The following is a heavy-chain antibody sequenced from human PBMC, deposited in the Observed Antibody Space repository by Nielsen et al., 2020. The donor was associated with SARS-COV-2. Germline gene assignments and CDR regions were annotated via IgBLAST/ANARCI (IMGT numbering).Heavy chain of an antibody. D-gene: IGHD1-20*01. Sequence: GGSLRLSCAASGFTFSSYDMHWVRQATGKGLEWVSAIGTAGDTYYPGSVKGRFTISRENAKNSLYLQMNSLRAGDTAVYYCARGIQHNYYYYYYYGMDVWGQGTTVTVSS. CDR1: GFTFSSYD. CDR2: IGTAGDT. CDR3: ARGIQHNYYYYYYYGMDV. J-gene: IGHJ6*02. V-gene: IGHV3-13*04.